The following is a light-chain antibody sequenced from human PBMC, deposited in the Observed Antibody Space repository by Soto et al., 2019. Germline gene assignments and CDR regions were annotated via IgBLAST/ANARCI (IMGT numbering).Light chain of an antibody. V-gene: IGLV1-51*01. CDR2: DNN. J-gene: IGLJ2*01. CDR3: GTWDSSLSVV. CDR1: SSNIGNNY. Sequence: QSLLTQPPSVSAAPGRKVTISCSGSSSNIGNNYVSWYQQLPGTAPKLLIYDNNKRPSGIPDRFSGSKSGTSATLGITGLQTGDEADYYCGTWDSSLSVVFGGGTQLTVL.